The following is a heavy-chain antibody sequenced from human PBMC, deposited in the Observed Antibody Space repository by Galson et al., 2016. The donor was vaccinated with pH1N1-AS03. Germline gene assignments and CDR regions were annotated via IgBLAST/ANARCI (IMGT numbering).Heavy chain of an antibody. V-gene: IGHV3-48*04. CDR2: ISISSRTR. CDR1: GFSFSSYS. Sequence: SLRLSCAASGFSFSSYSMNWVRQAPGKGLEWVSDISISSRTRNYADSVKGRFTISRDNAKNSLFLQMNSLRGEDTVVYYCAREGAMITFGGVGPASDYWGQGTLVTVSS. D-gene: IGHD3-16*01. CDR3: AREGAMITFGGVGPASDY. J-gene: IGHJ4*02.